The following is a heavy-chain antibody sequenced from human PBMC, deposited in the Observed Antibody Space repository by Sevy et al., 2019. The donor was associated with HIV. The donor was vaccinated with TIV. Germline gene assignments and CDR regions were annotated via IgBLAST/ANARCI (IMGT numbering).Heavy chain of an antibody. D-gene: IGHD3-22*01. V-gene: IGHV3-33*01. CDR3: ARANYDSSGSYYFDY. J-gene: IGHJ4*02. CDR1: GFTFSSYG. Sequence: GGSLRLSCAASGFTFSSYGMHWVRQAPGKGLEWVAVIWYDGSNKYYADSVKGRFTISRDNSKNTLYLQMNSLRAEDPAVYYCARANYDSSGSYYFDYWGQGTLVTVSS. CDR2: IWYDGSNK.